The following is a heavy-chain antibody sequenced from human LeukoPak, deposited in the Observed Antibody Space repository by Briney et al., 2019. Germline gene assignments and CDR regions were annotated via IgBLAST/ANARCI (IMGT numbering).Heavy chain of an antibody. CDR2: INWNGGST. Sequence: GGSLRLSCAASGFTFDDYGMSWVRQVPGKGLEWVSGINWNGGSTGYADSVKGRFTISRDNAKNSLYLQMNSLRAEDTAVYYCARDDDSSGYYYFFDYWGQGTLVTVSS. J-gene: IGHJ4*02. CDR1: GFTFDDYG. D-gene: IGHD3-22*01. CDR3: ARDDDSSGYYYFFDY. V-gene: IGHV3-20*04.